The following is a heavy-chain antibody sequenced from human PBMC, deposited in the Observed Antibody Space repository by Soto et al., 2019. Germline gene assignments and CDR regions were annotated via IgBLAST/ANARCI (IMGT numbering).Heavy chain of an antibody. Sequence: SETLSLTCTVSGGSISSYYWSWIRQPPGKGLEWIGYIYYSGSTNYNPSLKSRVPISVDTSKNQFSLKLSSVTAADTAVYYCARLGAGYGSGSYYNLDYWGQGTLVTVSS. CDR3: ARLGAGYGSGSYYNLDY. D-gene: IGHD3-10*01. J-gene: IGHJ4*02. CDR1: GGSISSYY. CDR2: IYYSGST. V-gene: IGHV4-59*08.